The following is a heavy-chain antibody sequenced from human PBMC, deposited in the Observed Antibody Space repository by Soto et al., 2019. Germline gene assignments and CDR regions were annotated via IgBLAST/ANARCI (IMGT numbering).Heavy chain of an antibody. D-gene: IGHD6-19*01. Sequence: SQTLSLTCAISGDSVSSNSVAWNWIRQSPSRGLEWLGRTYYRSKWYNAYSVSVKSRITINPDTSKNQFSLQLKSVTPEDTAVYYCVRDTGSGSGWYGIWGQGTQVTVPQ. CDR1: GDSVSSNSVA. V-gene: IGHV6-1*01. CDR2: TYYRSKWYN. J-gene: IGHJ4*02. CDR3: VRDTGSGSGWYGI.